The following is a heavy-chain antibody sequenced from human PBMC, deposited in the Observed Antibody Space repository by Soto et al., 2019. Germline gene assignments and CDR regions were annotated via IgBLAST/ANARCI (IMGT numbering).Heavy chain of an antibody. Sequence: SETLSLTCAVYGGSFSGYYWSWIRQPPGKGLEWIGEINHSGSTNYNPSLKSRVTISVDTSKNQFSLKLSSVTAADTAVYYCAGGSGVLLWFGECIDYWGQGTLVTVSS. V-gene: IGHV4-34*01. CDR2: INHSGST. CDR1: GGSFSGYY. J-gene: IGHJ4*02. CDR3: AGGSGVLLWFGECIDY. D-gene: IGHD3-10*01.